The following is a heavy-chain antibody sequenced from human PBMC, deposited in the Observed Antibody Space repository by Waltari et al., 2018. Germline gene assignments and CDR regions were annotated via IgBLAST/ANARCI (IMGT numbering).Heavy chain of an antibody. J-gene: IGHJ5*02. V-gene: IGHV4-39*01. Sequence: QLQLQESGPGLVKPSETLSLTCIVSGGSISRSSYYWGWIRQSPGKGLEWIGSIDYSGSTYYNPTLESRVTILGDTSKNQLSLKLTSVTAADTAVDYCVRHWKRNGYRFDPWGQGTLVTVSS. CDR2: IDYSGST. D-gene: IGHD5-12*01. CDR3: VRHWKRNGYRFDP. CDR1: GGSISRSSYY.